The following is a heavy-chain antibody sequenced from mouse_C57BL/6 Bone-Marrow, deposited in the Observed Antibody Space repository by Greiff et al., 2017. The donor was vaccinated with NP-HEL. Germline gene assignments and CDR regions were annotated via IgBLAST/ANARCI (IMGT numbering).Heavy chain of an antibody. J-gene: IGHJ3*01. CDR1: GYTFTSYT. V-gene: IGHV1-4*01. D-gene: IGHD1-2*01. CDR2: INPSSGYT. CDR3: ARSGLLRH. Sequence: VQVVESGAELARPGASVKMSCKASGYTFTSYTMHWVKQRPGQGLEWIGYINPSSGYTKYNQKFKDKATLTADKSSSTAYMQLSSLTSEDSAVYYCARSGLLRHWGQGTLVTVSA.